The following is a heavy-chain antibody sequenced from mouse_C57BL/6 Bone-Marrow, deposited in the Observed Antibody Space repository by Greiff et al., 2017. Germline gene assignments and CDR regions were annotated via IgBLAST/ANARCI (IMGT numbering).Heavy chain of an antibody. V-gene: IGHV5-17*01. CDR2: ISSGSSTI. CDR1: GFTFSDYG. Sequence: EVHLVESGGGLVKPGGSLTLSCAASGFTFSDYGMHWVRQAPEKGLEWVAYISSGSSTIYYADTVKGRFTISRDNAKNTLFLQMTSLRSEDTAMYYCARRPLMDYWGQGTSVTVSS. J-gene: IGHJ4*01. CDR3: ARRPLMDY.